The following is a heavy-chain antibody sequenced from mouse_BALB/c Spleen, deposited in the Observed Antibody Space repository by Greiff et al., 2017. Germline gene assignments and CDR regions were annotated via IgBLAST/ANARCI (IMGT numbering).Heavy chain of an antibody. CDR2: IYPGDGDT. D-gene: IGHD2-3*01. Sequence: VKVVESGAELARPGASVKLSCKASGYTFTSYWMQWVKQRPGQGLEWIGAIYPGDGDTRYTQKFKGKATLTADKSSSTAYMQLSSLASEDSAVYYCARRYDGYGAMDYWGQGTSVTVSS. J-gene: IGHJ4*01. CDR3: ARRYDGYGAMDY. CDR1: GYTFTSYW. V-gene: IGHV1-87*01.